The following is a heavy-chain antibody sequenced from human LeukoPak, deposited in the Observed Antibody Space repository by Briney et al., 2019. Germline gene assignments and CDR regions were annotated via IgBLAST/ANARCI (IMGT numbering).Heavy chain of an antibody. D-gene: IGHD2-2*01. V-gene: IGHV3-48*01. CDR2: ISSSSSSI. Sequence: GGSLRLSCAASGFTFSSYGMNWVRQAPGKGLEWVSYISSSSSSIYYADSVKGRFTISRDNAKNSLYLQMNSLRAEDTAVYYCARDACSSTSCYFDYWGQGTLVTVSS. J-gene: IGHJ4*02. CDR3: ARDACSSTSCYFDY. CDR1: GFTFSSYG.